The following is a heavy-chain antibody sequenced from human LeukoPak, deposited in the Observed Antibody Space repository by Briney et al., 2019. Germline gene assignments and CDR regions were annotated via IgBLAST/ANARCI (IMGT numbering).Heavy chain of an antibody. CDR3: AKVNVEMATIRPYYFDY. V-gene: IGHV3-30*18. Sequence: GRSLRLSCADSGFTFSSYGMHWVRQAPGKGLEWVAVISYDGSNKYYADSVKGRFTISKDNSKNTLYLQMNSLRAEDTAVYYCAKVNVEMATIRPYYFDYWGQGTLVTVSS. D-gene: IGHD5-24*01. CDR2: ISYDGSNK. J-gene: IGHJ4*02. CDR1: GFTFSSYG.